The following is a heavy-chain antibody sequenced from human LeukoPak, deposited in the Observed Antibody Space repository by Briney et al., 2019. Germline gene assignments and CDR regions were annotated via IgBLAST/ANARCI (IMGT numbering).Heavy chain of an antibody. CDR3: ASDGRYCSSTSCFLFYGMDV. Sequence: GSLRLSCAASGFTFSSYEMNWVRQAPGKGLEWIGSIYYSGSTYYNPSLKSRVTISVDTSKNQFSLKLSSVTAADTAVYYCASDGRYCSSTSCFLFYGMDVWGQGTMVTVSS. D-gene: IGHD2-2*01. CDR2: IYYSGST. CDR1: GFTFSSYE. J-gene: IGHJ6*02. V-gene: IGHV4-59*05.